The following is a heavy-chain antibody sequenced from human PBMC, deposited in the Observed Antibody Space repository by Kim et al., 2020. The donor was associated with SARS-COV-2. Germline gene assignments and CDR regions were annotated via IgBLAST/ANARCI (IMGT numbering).Heavy chain of an antibody. CDR1: GYSISSGYY. CDR2: IYHSGST. D-gene: IGHD3-9*01. J-gene: IGHJ4*01. V-gene: IGHV4-38-2*02. Sequence: SETLSLTCTVSGYSISSGYYWGWIRQPPGKGLEWIGSIYHSGSTYYNPSLKSRVTISVDTSKNQFSLKLSSVTAADTAVYYCASYNYDILTGYYWIDYW. CDR3: ASYNYDILTGYYWIDY.